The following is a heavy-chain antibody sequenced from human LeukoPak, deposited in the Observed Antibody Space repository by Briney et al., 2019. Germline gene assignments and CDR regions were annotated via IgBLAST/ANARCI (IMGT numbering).Heavy chain of an antibody. CDR2: ISGSGGST. D-gene: IGHD1-7*01. CDR1: GFTFSSYA. CDR3: AKTLHITGTLWFDP. Sequence: GGSLRLSCAASGFTFSSYAMSWVRQAPGKGLEWLSAISGSGGSTYYADSVKGRFTISRDNSKNTLYLQMNSLRAEDTAVYYCAKTLHITGTLWFDPWGQGTLVTVSS. J-gene: IGHJ5*02. V-gene: IGHV3-23*01.